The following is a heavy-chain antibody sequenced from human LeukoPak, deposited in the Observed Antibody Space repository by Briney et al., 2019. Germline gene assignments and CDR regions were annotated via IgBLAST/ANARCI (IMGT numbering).Heavy chain of an antibody. CDR3: AREGSGWKFDY. Sequence: GASVKVSCKASGYIFTDYYMHWVRRAPGQELGWMGRINPNSGGTNYAQKFQGRVTMTRDTSISTAYTELSSLRSEDTATYYCAREGSGWKFDYWGQGTLVTVSS. CDR1: GYIFTDYY. J-gene: IGHJ4*02. V-gene: IGHV1/OR15-1*02. D-gene: IGHD6-19*01. CDR2: INPNSGGT.